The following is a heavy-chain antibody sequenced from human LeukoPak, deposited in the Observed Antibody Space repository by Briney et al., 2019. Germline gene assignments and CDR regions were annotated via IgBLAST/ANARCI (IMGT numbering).Heavy chain of an antibody. D-gene: IGHD2-15*01. J-gene: IGHJ5*02. CDR1: GGPISGYY. CDR3: AKGGQLEVLVA. Sequence: PSETLSLTCSVSGGPISGYYWSWIRQTPGKRLEWIGFVYSGTTNYSPSLKSRVTILEDTSKNQFSLTLTSVTAADTAVYYCAKGGQLEVLVAWGQGKQVTVSS. V-gene: IGHV4-59*13. CDR2: VYSGTT.